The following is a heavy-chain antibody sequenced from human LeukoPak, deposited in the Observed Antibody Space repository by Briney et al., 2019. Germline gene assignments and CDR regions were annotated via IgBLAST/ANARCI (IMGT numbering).Heavy chain of an antibody. CDR3: ARESLAAAGTWYYYYYMDV. D-gene: IGHD6-13*01. CDR1: GGSFSGYY. V-gene: IGHV4-34*01. CDR2: INHSGST. Sequence: PSETLSLTCAVYGGSFSGYYWSWIRQPPEKGLEWIGEINHSGSTNYNPSLKSRVTISVDTSKNQFSLKLSSVTAADTAMYYCARESLAAAGTWYYYYYMDVWGKGTTVTVSS. J-gene: IGHJ6*03.